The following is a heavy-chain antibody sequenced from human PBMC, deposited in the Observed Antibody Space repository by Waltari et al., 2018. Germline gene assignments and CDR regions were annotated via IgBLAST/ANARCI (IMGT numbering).Heavy chain of an antibody. CDR2: INADGNRP. Sequence: DVQLVESGGGLAQPGGSLRPSCAACGLTFSSSWMYWVRQVPGKGLMWVSQINADGNRPNYADSVRGRFTISRDNAKDTLYLQMNSLRVEDTGVYYCARARWLDYWGQGTLVTVSS. J-gene: IGHJ4*02. CDR3: ARARWLDY. V-gene: IGHV3-74*01. CDR1: GLTFSSSW. D-gene: IGHD2-15*01.